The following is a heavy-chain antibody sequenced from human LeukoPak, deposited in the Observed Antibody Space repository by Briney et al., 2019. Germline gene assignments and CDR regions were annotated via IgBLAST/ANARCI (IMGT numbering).Heavy chain of an antibody. CDR2: VYYSGTT. CDR1: GGSISTYY. V-gene: IGHV4-59*08. Sequence: PSETLSLTCTVSGGSISTYYWSWIRQPPGKGLEWIGYVYYSGTTNYKYKSSLKSRVTISVDTSKNQFSLKLSSVTAADTAVYYCARQSRITMIVVVITTFFYFDYWGQGTLVTVSS. D-gene: IGHD3-22*01. CDR3: ARQSRITMIVVVITTFFYFDY. J-gene: IGHJ4*02.